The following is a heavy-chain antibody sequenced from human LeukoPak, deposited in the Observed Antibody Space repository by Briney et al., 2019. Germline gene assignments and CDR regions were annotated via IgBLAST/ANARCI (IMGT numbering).Heavy chain of an antibody. D-gene: IGHD3-22*01. CDR1: GFTVSSNY. V-gene: IGHV3-53*01. CDR2: ILSGGSI. CDR3: ARLPYYYDSSGYRDAYDAFDI. J-gene: IGHJ3*02. Sequence: GGSLRLSCAASGFTVSSNYMSWVRQAPGKGLEWVSVILSGGSIYYADSVKGRFTISRDNSKNTLYLQMNSLRAEDTAVYYCARLPYYYDSSGYRDAYDAFDIWGQGTMVTVSS.